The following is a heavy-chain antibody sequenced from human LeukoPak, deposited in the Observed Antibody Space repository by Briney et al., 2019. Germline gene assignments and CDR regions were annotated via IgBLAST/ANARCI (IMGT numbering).Heavy chain of an antibody. V-gene: IGHV3-23*01. Sequence: GGSLRLSCAASGFTFSSYAMSWVRQAPGKGLEWVSAISGSGGSTYYADSVKGRFTISRDNSKNTPYLQMNSLRAEDTAVYYCAKTLTMIVGYYYYYGMDVWGQGTTVTVSS. J-gene: IGHJ6*02. CDR3: AKTLTMIVGYYYYYGMDV. D-gene: IGHD3-22*01. CDR2: ISGSGGST. CDR1: GFTFSSYA.